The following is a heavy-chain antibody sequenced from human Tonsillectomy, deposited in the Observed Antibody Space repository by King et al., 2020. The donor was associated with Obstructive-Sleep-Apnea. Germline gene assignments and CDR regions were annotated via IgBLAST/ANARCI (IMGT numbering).Heavy chain of an antibody. CDR3: ARDNLQGYSSSPKFDY. CDR2: ISYDGSNK. CDR1: GFTFSSYA. Sequence: VQLVESGGGVVQPGRSLRLSCAASGFTFSSYAMHWVRQAPGKGLEWVAVISYDGSNKYYADSVKGRFTISRDNSKKTLYLQMNSLRAEDTAVYYCARDNLQGYSSSPKFDYWGQGTLVTVSS. J-gene: IGHJ4*02. V-gene: IGHV3-30*14. D-gene: IGHD6-6*01.